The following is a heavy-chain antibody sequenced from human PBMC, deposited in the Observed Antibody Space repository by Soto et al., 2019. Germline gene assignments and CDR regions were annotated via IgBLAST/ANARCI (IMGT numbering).Heavy chain of an antibody. D-gene: IGHD7-27*01. CDR3: ARESNAHLDY. V-gene: IGHV3-23*01. Sequence: GGSLRLSCAASGFTFSSYAMSWVRQAPGKGLEWVSAISGNGSSTYYADSVKGRFTISRDNSKNTLYLQMNSLRAEDTALYYCARESNAHLDYWGQGTMVTVSS. CDR1: GFTFSSYA. CDR2: ISGNGSST. J-gene: IGHJ4*02.